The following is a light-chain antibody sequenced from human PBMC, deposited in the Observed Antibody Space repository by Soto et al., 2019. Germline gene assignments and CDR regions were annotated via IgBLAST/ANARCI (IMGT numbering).Light chain of an antibody. CDR1: QTVRSSY. CDR2: GAS. CDR3: QQYGSSPST. V-gene: IGKV3-20*01. J-gene: IGKJ2*02. Sequence: EIVLTQSPGTLSSSPGERATLSCRASQTVRSSYLAWYQQKPGQAPRLLIYGASSRATGIPDRFSGSGSGTDFTLTISRLEPEDFAVYYCQQYGSSPSTFGQGTKLEIK.